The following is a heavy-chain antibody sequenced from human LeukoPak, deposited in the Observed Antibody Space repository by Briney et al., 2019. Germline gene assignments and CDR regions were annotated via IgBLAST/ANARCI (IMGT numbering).Heavy chain of an antibody. CDR1: GFIFDDFD. Sequence: GGSLSRSCAASGFIFDDFDMSWVRQPPGKGLEWVSGINWNGGGTVYADSVTGRFTISRDNAKNSLYLQMDTLTVEDTAFYYCVRGGASASYFDFWGLGTLVTVSP. CDR3: VRGGASASYFDF. CDR2: INWNGGGT. D-gene: IGHD5-18*01. J-gene: IGHJ4*02. V-gene: IGHV3-20*04.